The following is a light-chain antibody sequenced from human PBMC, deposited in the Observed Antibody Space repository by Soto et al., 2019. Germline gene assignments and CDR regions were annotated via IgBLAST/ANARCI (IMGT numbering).Light chain of an antibody. J-gene: IGKJ4*01. CDR1: QSVSSY. CDR2: DAS. CDR3: QQRSNWPPSLT. Sequence: EIVLTQSPATLSLSPGERATLSCRASQSVSSYLAWYPQKTGQAPRLLIYDASNRATGIPARFSGSGSETDFTLTISSLEPEDFAVYYCQQRSNWPPSLTFGGGTKVEIK. V-gene: IGKV3-11*01.